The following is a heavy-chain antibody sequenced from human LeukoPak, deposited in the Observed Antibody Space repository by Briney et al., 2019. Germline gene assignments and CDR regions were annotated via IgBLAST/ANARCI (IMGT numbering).Heavy chain of an antibody. Sequence: ASVKVSCKTSGYTFTSYGISWVRQAPGQGLEWMGWISAYNGNTNCAQKLQGRVTMTTDTSTSTAYMELRSLRSDDTAVYYCARDDRVVRGVTLVDYWGQGTLVTVSS. J-gene: IGHJ4*02. D-gene: IGHD3-10*01. CDR1: GYTFTSYG. CDR2: ISAYNGNT. CDR3: ARDDRVVRGVTLVDY. V-gene: IGHV1-18*01.